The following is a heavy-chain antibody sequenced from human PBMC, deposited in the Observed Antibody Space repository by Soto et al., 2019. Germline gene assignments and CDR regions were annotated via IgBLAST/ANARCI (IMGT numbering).Heavy chain of an antibody. CDR3: GKTKEVTTGFDY. Sequence: QVQLVESGGGLVKPGGSLRLSCAASGFTFSDYYMSWIRQAPGKGLEWVSYISSRGSTIYYADSVKGRFTISRDNAKNQLYRQMNSLRAEDTAVYYCGKTKEVTTGFDYWGQGTLVTVCS. CDR2: ISSRGSTI. J-gene: IGHJ4*02. D-gene: IGHD4-17*01. V-gene: IGHV3-11*01. CDR1: GFTFSDYY.